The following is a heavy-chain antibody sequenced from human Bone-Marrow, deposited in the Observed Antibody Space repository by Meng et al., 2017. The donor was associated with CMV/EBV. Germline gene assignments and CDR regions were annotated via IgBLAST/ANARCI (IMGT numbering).Heavy chain of an antibody. V-gene: IGHV3-7*01. D-gene: IGHD6-6*01. J-gene: IGHJ6*02. CDR1: GFTFSSYW. Sequence: LSLTCAVSGFTFSSYWMSWVRQAPGKGLEWLANIKPDGTDKNYVDSVKGRFTISRDNVKNSLYLQMNSLRAEDTAVYYCARVRIAAALARGYGMDVWGQGTTVTVSS. CDR3: ARVRIAAALARGYGMDV. CDR2: IKPDGTDK.